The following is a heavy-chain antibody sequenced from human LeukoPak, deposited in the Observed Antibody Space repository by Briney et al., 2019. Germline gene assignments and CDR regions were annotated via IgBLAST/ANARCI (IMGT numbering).Heavy chain of an antibody. V-gene: IGHV3-21*01. Sequence: PGGSLRLFCAASGFSFSDYTMNWVRQAPGKGLEWVSSIGSVTTYIYYADSVKGRFTISRDNAKNSLSLQMNSLRAEDTAVYYCARAIAVAGPYYFDYWGQGTLVTVSS. J-gene: IGHJ4*02. CDR1: GFSFSDYT. CDR3: ARAIAVAGPYYFDY. CDR2: IGSVTTYI. D-gene: IGHD6-19*01.